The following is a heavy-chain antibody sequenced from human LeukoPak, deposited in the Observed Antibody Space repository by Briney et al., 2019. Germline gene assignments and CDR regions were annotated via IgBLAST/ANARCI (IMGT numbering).Heavy chain of an antibody. CDR3: ARDASGGLLNY. D-gene: IGHD1-26*01. CDR1: GFTFSSYD. J-gene: IGHJ4*02. Sequence: GGSLRLSCAASGFTFSSYDMHGVRQATGKGLEWVSAIGTAGDTYYPGSVKGRFTISRENAKNSLYLQMNSLRAGDTAVYYCARDASGGLLNYWGQGTLVTVSS. CDR2: IGTAGDT. V-gene: IGHV3-13*01.